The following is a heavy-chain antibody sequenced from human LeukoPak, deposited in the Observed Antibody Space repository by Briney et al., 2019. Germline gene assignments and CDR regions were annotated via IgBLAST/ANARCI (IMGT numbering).Heavy chain of an antibody. CDR2: IIGSSGTT. CDR1: GFSFNNYA. J-gene: IGHJ4*02. V-gene: IGHV3-23*01. CDR3: AKGAYDYIEIAYFDY. Sequence: PGGSLRLSCVASGFSFNNYAMSWVRQAPGKGLEWVSLIIGSSGTTFYADSVKGRFTISRDKSKSTLYLQMNGLRAEDTAVYSCAKGAYDYIEIAYFDYWGQGSLVTVSS. D-gene: IGHD5-12*01.